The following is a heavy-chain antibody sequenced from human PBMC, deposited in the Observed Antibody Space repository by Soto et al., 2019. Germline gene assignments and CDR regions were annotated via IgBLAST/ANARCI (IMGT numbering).Heavy chain of an antibody. Sequence: QVQLQQWGAGLLKPSETLSLTCAVYGGSFSGYYWSWIRQPPGKGLEWIGEINHSGSTNYNPSLKIRVTISVDTSKNQFSLKLSSVTAADTAVYYCARGDIVVVVAATRSRRNWFDPWGQGTLVTVSS. CDR3: ARGDIVVVVAATRSRRNWFDP. D-gene: IGHD2-15*01. CDR2: INHSGST. J-gene: IGHJ5*02. V-gene: IGHV4-34*01. CDR1: GGSFSGYY.